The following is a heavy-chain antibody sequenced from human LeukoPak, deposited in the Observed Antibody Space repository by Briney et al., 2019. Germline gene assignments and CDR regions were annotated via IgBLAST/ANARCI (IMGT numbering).Heavy chain of an antibody. CDR2: ISYDGSNK. CDR1: GFTFSSYG. J-gene: IGHJ5*02. CDR3: AKDGGYSSSWYEDNWFDP. D-gene: IGHD6-13*01. Sequence: GGSLRLSCAASGFTFSSYGMHWVRQAPGKGLEWVAVISYDGSNKYYADSVKGRFTISRDNSKNTLYLQMNSLRAEDTAVYYCAKDGGYSSSWYEDNWFDPWGQGTPVTVSS. V-gene: IGHV3-30*18.